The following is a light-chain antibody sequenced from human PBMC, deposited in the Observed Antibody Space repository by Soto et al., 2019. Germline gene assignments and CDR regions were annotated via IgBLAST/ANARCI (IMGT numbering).Light chain of an antibody. Sequence: QLVLTQPASVSGSPGQSITISCTGTSSDIGGYNYVSWYQQYPGKVPKLMIYEVTNRPSGVSDRFSGSKSGNTASLTISGLQAEDEADYYCSSYTGGSTLDVFGTGTKLTVL. CDR1: SSDIGGYNY. CDR2: EVT. J-gene: IGLJ1*01. V-gene: IGLV2-14*01. CDR3: SSYTGGSTLDV.